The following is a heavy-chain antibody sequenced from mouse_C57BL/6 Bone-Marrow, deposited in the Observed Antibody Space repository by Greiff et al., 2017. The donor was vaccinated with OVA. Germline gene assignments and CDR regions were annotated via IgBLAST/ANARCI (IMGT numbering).Heavy chain of an antibody. J-gene: IGHJ3*01. V-gene: IGHV1-64*01. CDR2: IHPNSGST. Sequence: VQLQQPGAELVKPGASVKLSCKASGYTFTSYWMHWVKQRPGQGLEWIGMIHPNSGSTNYNEKFKSKATLTVDKSSSTAYMQLSRLTSEDSAVYFCTRSAPRTWFAYWGRGTLDTVSA. CDR3: TRSAPRTWFAY. CDR1: GYTFTSYW.